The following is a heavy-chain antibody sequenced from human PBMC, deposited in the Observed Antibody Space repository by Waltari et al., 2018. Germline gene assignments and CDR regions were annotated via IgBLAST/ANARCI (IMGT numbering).Heavy chain of an antibody. V-gene: IGHV1-2*02. D-gene: IGHD3-3*01. CDR1: GYTFTGYY. Sequence: QVQLVQSGAEVKKPGASVKVSCKASGYTFTGYYMHWVRQAPGQGLEWMGWINPNSGGTNYAQKFQGRVTMTRDTSISTAYMELSRLRSDDTAVYYCARGGTYYDFWSGRNWFDPWGQGTLVTVSS. CDR3: ARGGTYYDFWSGRNWFDP. J-gene: IGHJ5*02. CDR2: INPNSGGT.